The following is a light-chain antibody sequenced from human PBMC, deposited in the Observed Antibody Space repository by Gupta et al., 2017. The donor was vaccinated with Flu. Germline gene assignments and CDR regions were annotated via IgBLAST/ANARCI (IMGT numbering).Light chain of an antibody. CDR3: AAWEDSRNGHYV. V-gene: IGLV1-44*01. Sequence: VTISCSGSSSNIGSNTVNWYQQVPGTSPKLLIYGSNQRPSGVPDRVAGSKSGTSASLAISGLQSEDEADYYCAAWEDSRNGHYVFGTGTKVTVL. CDR2: GSN. CDR1: SSNIGSNT. J-gene: IGLJ1*01.